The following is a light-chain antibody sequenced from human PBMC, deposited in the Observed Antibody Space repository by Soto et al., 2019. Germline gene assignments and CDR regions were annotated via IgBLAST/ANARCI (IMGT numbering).Light chain of an antibody. CDR3: HQRSKWPLT. J-gene: IGKJ3*01. V-gene: IGKV3-11*01. CDR2: DAS. Sequence: IVLTQSPATLSLSPGERATLSCRASQTVSSYLTWYQQKPGQAPRLLIYDASNRATGIPARFSGSGSGTDFTLTISSLEPEDFAVYYCHQRSKWPLTFGPGTKVDIK. CDR1: QTVSSY.